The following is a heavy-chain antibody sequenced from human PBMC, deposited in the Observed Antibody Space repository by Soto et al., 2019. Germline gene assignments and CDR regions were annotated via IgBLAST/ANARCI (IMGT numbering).Heavy chain of an antibody. V-gene: IGHV3-23*01. CDR3: AKNSGWFNT. CDR1: GFPFSSTD. J-gene: IGHJ5*02. CDR2: IDGSGGTT. Sequence: PGGSLRLSCAASGFPFSSTDMTWVRQAPGKGLERVSTIDGSGGTTYYADSVKGRFTISRDNSINTVFLQMNSLRADDTALYFCAKNSGWFNTWGQGALVTVSS.